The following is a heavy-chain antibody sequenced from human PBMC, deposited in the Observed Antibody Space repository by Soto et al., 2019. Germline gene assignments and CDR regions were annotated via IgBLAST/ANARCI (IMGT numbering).Heavy chain of an antibody. Sequence: QVQLVESGGGVVQPGRSLRLSCAASVFTFSSYGMHWVRQAPGKGLEWVAVISYDGSNKYYADSVKGRFTISRDNSKNTLYLQMNSLRAEDTAVYYCAKDPGGVVVPGADYWGQGTLVTVSS. D-gene: IGHD2-2*01. J-gene: IGHJ4*02. V-gene: IGHV3-30*18. CDR1: VFTFSSYG. CDR2: ISYDGSNK. CDR3: AKDPGGVVVPGADY.